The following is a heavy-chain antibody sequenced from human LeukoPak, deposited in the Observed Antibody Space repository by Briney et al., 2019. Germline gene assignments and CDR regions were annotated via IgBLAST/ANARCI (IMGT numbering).Heavy chain of an antibody. V-gene: IGHV3-30-3*01. CDR1: GFTFTSYA. J-gene: IGHJ6*02. Sequence: AGGSLRLSCTASGFTFTSYALSWVRQAPGKGLEWVAVISYDGSNKYYADSVKGRFTISRDNSKNTLYLQMNSLRAEDTAVYYCARPTYYDSSGYLDYYYYYGMDVWGQGTTVTVSS. D-gene: IGHD3-22*01. CDR3: ARPTYYDSSGYLDYYYYYGMDV. CDR2: ISYDGSNK.